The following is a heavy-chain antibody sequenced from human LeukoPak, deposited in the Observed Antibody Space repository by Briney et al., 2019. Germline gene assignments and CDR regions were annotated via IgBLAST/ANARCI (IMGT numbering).Heavy chain of an antibody. CDR3: ARISSSWYASYYYYGMDV. CDR2: MNPNSGNT. CDR1: GYTFTSYD. J-gene: IGHJ6*02. D-gene: IGHD6-13*01. V-gene: IGHV1-8*01. Sequence: PGASVKVSCKASGYTFTSYDINWVRQATGQGLEWMGWMNPNSGNTGYAQKFQGRVTMTRNTSISTAYMELSSLRSEDTAVYYCARISSSWYASYYYYGMDVWGQGTLVTVYS.